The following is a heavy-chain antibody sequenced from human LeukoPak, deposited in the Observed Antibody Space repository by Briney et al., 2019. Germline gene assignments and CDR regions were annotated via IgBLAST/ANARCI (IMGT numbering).Heavy chain of an antibody. D-gene: IGHD1-1*01. V-gene: IGHV3-53*01. CDR1: GLSISDNY. CDR2: IHSGGNI. J-gene: IGHJ6*02. Sequence: PGGSLRLSCAASGLSISDNYMSCVRQAPGKGLEWVSIIHSGGNIYYADSVKGRFTISRDNSKNTLYLQMNSLRAEDTAVYYCARDRGYAMDVWGQGTTVTVSS. CDR3: ARDRGYAMDV.